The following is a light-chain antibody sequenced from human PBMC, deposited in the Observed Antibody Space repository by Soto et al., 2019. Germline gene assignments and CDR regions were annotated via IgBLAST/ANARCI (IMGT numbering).Light chain of an antibody. CDR2: HPS. Sequence: DIQMTQSPSTLSASVGDGVTITCRASQNISVWLGFYQQKPGKAPTLLISHPSRLEGGVPTTFSGSGSGTEFPLLISSLQPHDFATYYCQHYNSYSGAFGQGTKVDIK. J-gene: IGKJ1*01. CDR3: QHYNSYSGA. V-gene: IGKV1-5*01. CDR1: QNISVW.